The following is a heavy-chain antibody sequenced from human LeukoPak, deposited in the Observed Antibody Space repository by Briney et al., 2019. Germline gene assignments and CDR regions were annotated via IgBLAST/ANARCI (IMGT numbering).Heavy chain of an antibody. CDR1: GGSISSYY. CDR2: IYYSGST. D-gene: IGHD2-2*01. Sequence: SETLSLTCTVSGGSISSYYWSWIRQPPGKGLEWIGYIYYSGSTNYNPSLKSRVTISVDTSKNQFSLKLSSVTAADTAVYYCARVPGSWYCSSTSCYPNWFDPWGQGTLVTVSS. CDR3: ARVPGSWYCSSTSCYPNWFDP. J-gene: IGHJ5*02. V-gene: IGHV4-59*01.